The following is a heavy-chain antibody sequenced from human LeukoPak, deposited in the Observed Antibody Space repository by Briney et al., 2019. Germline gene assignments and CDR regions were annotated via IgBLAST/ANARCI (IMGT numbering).Heavy chain of an antibody. V-gene: IGHV3-30*04. CDR2: ISYDGSNK. CDR3: ERDDGYGGNLVDY. Sequence: GGSLRLSCAASGFTFRSYAMHWVRQAPGKGLEGVAVISYDGSNKYYADSVKGRFSISRDNSKNTLYLQMNSLRAEDTAVYYCERDDGYGGNLVDYWGQGTLVTVSS. D-gene: IGHD4-23*01. CDR1: GFTFRSYA. J-gene: IGHJ4*02.